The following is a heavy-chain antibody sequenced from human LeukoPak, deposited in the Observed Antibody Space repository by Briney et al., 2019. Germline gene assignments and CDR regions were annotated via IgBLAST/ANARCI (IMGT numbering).Heavy chain of an antibody. V-gene: IGHV4-59*01. CDR1: GGSISSYY. D-gene: IGHD4-23*01. J-gene: IGHJ4*02. CDR3: ARFDYDGNGGFDY. Sequence: SETLSLTCTVSGGSISSYYCSWIRQPPGKGLEWIGYIYYSGSTNYNPSLKSRGTISVDTSKNQCSLKLTSVTAADTAVYYCARFDYDGNGGFDYWGQGTLVTVSS. CDR2: IYYSGST.